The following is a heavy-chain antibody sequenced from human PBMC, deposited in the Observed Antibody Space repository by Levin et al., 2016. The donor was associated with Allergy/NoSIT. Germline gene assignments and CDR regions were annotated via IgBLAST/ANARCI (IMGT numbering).Heavy chain of an antibody. CDR1: GGSISSYY. D-gene: IGHD4-17*01. V-gene: IGHV4-59*08. Sequence: SETLSLTCTVSGGSISSYYWNWIRQPPGEGLEWIGYIYSSGSTNYNPSLKSRVTISVDTSKNQFSLKLRSVTAADTAVYYCARHWGGAGDNEFDYWGQGTLVTVSS. J-gene: IGHJ4*02. CDR3: ARHWGGAGDNEFDY. CDR2: IYSSGST.